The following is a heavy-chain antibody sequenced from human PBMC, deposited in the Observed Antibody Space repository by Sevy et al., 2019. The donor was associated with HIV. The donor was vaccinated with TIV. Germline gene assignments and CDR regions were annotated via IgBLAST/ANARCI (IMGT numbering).Heavy chain of an antibody. CDR2: LYSTGAT. CDR1: GGSISSSSYY. J-gene: IGHJ2*01. V-gene: IGHV4-39*01. CDR3: ATPLPSGWYEGTGGYFDL. Sequence: SETLSLTCTISGGSISSSSYYWGWIRQPPGQGLEWMGSLYSTGATSYNPSLESRVTVSADTSRNRFYLKLDSVSAADTAVYYCATPLPSGWYEGTGGYFDLWGRGTLVTSPQ. D-gene: IGHD6-19*01.